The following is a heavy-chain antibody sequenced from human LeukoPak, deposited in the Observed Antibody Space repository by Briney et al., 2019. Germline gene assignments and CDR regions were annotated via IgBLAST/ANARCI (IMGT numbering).Heavy chain of an antibody. CDR2: ISYDGSNK. CDR3: GKDLRVWGSYRPDAFDI. Sequence: GGSLRLSCAASGFTFSSYGMHWVRQAPGKGLEWVAVISYDGSNKYYADSVKGRFTISRDNSKNTLYLQMNSLRAEDTAVYYCGKDLRVWGSYRPDAFDIWGQGTMVTVSS. D-gene: IGHD3-16*02. CDR1: GFTFSSYG. V-gene: IGHV3-30*18. J-gene: IGHJ3*02.